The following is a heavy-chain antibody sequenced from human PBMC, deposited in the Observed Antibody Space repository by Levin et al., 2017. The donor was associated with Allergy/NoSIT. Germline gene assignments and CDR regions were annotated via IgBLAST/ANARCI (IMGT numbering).Heavy chain of an antibody. CDR2: IYSSGDT. Sequence: PSETLSLTCSVSGGSISSYYWSWIRQSPGKGLEWIGYIYSSGDTNYNPSLKSRVTLSVDTSKNQFSLKLTSVTAADTAVYYCARARYSTLFDYWGQGTLVTVSS. D-gene: IGHD5-18*01. CDR1: GGSISSYY. V-gene: IGHV4-59*01. CDR3: ARARYSTLFDY. J-gene: IGHJ4*02.